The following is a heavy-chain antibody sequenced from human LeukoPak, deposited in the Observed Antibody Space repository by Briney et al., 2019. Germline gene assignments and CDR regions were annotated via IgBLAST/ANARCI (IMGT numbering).Heavy chain of an antibody. V-gene: IGHV4-59*01. CDR2: IYYSGST. J-gene: IGHJ6*02. CDR1: GGSISSYY. Sequence: SETLSLTCTVSGGSISSYYWSWIRQPPGKGLGWIGYIYYSGSTNYNPSLKSRVTISVDTSKNQFSLKLSSVTAADTAVYYCARDTTGPTSYYYYYGMDVWGQGTTVTVSS. CDR3: ARDTTGPTSYYYYYGMDV. D-gene: IGHD3-9*01.